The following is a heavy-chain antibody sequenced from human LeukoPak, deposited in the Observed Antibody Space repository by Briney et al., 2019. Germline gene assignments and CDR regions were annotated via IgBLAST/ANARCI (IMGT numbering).Heavy chain of an antibody. D-gene: IGHD3-10*01. V-gene: IGHV1-69*13. J-gene: IGHJ4*02. CDR3: ARVRDGVFDY. Sequence: VASVKVSCKASGGTFSSYAISWVRQAPGQGLEWMGGIIPIFGTANYAQKFQGRVTITADESTSTAYMELSSLRSEDTAVYYCARVRDGVFDYWGQGTLVTVSS. CDR2: IIPIFGTA. CDR1: GGTFSSYA.